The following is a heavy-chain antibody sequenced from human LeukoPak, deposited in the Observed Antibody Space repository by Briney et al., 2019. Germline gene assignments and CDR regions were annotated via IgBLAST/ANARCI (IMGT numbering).Heavy chain of an antibody. J-gene: IGHJ4*02. D-gene: IGHD5-18*01. V-gene: IGHV3-48*04. CDR2: ISSSSSTI. CDR3: ARDPGGYSYGGLDY. CDR1: GFTFSSYS. Sequence: GGSLRLSCAASGFTFSSYSMNWVRQAPGKGLEWVSYISSSSSTIYYADSVKGRFTISRDNAKNSLYLQMNSLRAEDTAVYYCARDPGGYSYGGLDYWGQGTLVTVSS.